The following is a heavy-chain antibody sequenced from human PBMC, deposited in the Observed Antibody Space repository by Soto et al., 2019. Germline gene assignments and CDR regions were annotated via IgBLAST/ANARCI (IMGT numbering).Heavy chain of an antibody. J-gene: IGHJ4*02. V-gene: IGHV3-20*04. CDR3: ARLYGSGSTRRVRIDY. CDR1: GFTFDDYG. D-gene: IGHD3-10*01. Sequence: EVQLVESGGGVVRPGGSLRLSCAASGFTFDDYGMSWVRQAPGKGLEWVSGINWNGGSTGYTDSVKGRFTISRDNAKNSLYLQMNSLRAEDTALYYCARLYGSGSTRRVRIDYWGQGTLVTVSS. CDR2: INWNGGST.